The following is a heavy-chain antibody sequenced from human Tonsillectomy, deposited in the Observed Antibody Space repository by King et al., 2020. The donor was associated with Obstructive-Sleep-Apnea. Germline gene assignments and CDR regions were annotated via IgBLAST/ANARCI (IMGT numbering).Heavy chain of an antibody. D-gene: IGHD3-22*01. Sequence: LQLQESGPGLVKPSETLSLTCTVSGGSISSSSYYWGGIRQPPGKGRGGFGGIFYLGGPYYNPSLKSRVPISVDPSKNQFSLKLSSGTAADTAVYYCARGLDDSSGYYYPYFDYWGQGTLVTVSS. CDR2: IFYLGGP. CDR1: GGSISSSSYY. V-gene: IGHV4-39*07. CDR3: ARGLDDSSGYYYPYFDY. J-gene: IGHJ4*02.